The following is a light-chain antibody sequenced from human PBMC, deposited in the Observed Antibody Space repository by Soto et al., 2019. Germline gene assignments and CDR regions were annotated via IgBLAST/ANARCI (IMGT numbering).Light chain of an antibody. J-gene: IGLJ2*01. CDR1: RSNIGSNY. CDR2: RNN. CDR3: ATWDDSLV. V-gene: IGLV1-47*01. Sequence: QSVLTQPPSASGTPGQRVTISCSGSRSNIGSNYVYWYQQLPATAPKLVIYRNNQRPSGVPDRFSGSKSGTSASLAISGLRSEDEAAYYCATWDDSLVLGGGTKLTVL.